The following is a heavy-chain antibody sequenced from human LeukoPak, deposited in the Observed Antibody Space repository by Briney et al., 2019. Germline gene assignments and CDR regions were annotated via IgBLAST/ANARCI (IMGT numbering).Heavy chain of an antibody. D-gene: IGHD2-2*01. CDR3: ARKYCSSTSCYFTNMDV. V-gene: IGHV3-30*02. CDR1: GFTFSTYG. J-gene: IGHJ6*03. CDR2: LRYDGSNK. Sequence: GGSLRLSCAASGFTFSTYGIHWVRQAPGKGLEWVAFLRYDGSNKNYADSVKGRFSISRDNSKNTLYLQMNRLRVEDTAVYYCARKYCSSTSCYFTNMDVWGKGTTVTVSS.